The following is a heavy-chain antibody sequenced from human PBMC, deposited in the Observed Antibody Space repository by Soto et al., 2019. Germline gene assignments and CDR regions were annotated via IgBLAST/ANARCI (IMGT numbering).Heavy chain of an antibody. J-gene: IGHJ6*02. CDR2: ISSSSSYI. D-gene: IGHD6-13*01. CDR1: GFTFSSYS. V-gene: IGHV3-21*01. CDR3: ARVGGLAAAGTVYYYGMDV. Sequence: PGGSLRLSCAASGFTFSSYSMNWVRQAQGKGLEWVSSISSSSSYIYYADSVKGRFPISRDNAKNSLYLQMNSLRAEDTAVYYCARVGGLAAAGTVYYYGMDVWGQGTTVTVSS.